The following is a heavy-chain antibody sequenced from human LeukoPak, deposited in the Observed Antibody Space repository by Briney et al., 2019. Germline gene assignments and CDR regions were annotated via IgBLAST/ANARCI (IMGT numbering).Heavy chain of an antibody. CDR2: ISAYNGNT. Sequence: ASVKVSCRASGYTFTSYGISWVRQAPGQGLEWMGWISAYNGNTNYAQKLQGRVTMTTDTSTSTAYMELRSLRSDDTAVYYCARDYVGRNPPPMDVWGKGTTVTVSS. CDR3: ARDYVGRNPPPMDV. J-gene: IGHJ6*04. CDR1: GYTFTSYG. V-gene: IGHV1-18*01. D-gene: IGHD1-26*01.